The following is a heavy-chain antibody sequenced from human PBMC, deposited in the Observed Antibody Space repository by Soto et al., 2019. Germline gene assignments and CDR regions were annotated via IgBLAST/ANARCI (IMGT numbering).Heavy chain of an antibody. CDR2: INPATGAA. J-gene: IGHJ3*02. D-gene: IGHD3-3*01. V-gene: IGHV1-2*02. Sequence: QLHLVQSGAVVKKPGASVTVSCSASGYPITAYYMHWVRQAPGRGLEWMGGINPATGAAKYTQTFPGRVRLHRGTSWGSVFMELRGLTSGGTAVFFCARGGGVGVAGSAAFDMWRQGTLVTVSS. CDR3: ARGGGVGVAGSAAFDM. CDR1: GYPITAYY.